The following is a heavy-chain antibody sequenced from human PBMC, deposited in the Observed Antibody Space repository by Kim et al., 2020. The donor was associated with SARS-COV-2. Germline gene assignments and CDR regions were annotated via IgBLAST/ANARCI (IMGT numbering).Heavy chain of an antibody. J-gene: IGHJ4*02. CDR1: GFTFSSYG. CDR3: AKSLYSSGWSPVDY. V-gene: IGHV3-30*18. CDR2: ISYDGSNK. Sequence: GGSLRLSCAASGFTFSSYGMHWVRQAPGKGLEWVAVISYDGSNKYYADSVKGRFTISRDNSKNTLYLQMNSLRAEDTAVYYCAKSLYSSGWSPVDYWGQGTLVTVSS. D-gene: IGHD6-19*01.